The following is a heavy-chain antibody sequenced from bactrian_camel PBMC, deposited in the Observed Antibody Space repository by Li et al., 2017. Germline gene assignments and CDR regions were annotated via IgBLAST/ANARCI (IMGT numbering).Heavy chain of an antibody. CDR1: RYTYSGHC. Sequence: LVESGGGSVQAGGSLRLSCAFSRYTYSGHCMGWFRQAPGKGLEWVSVINGGGRSSYYADSVKGRFTISRDNARDTLHLQMSSVTTEDTAVYYCTSAGEWSLLSTTPEYDYWGQGTQVTVS. V-gene: IGHV3S25*01. D-gene: IGHD2*01. CDR2: INGGGRSS. CDR3: TSAGEWSLLSTTPEYDY. J-gene: IGHJ4*01.